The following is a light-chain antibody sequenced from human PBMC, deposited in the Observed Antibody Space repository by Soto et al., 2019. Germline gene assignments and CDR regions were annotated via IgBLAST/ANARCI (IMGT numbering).Light chain of an antibody. CDR2: DVS. CDR3: CSYTGSSTFV. V-gene: IGLV2-11*01. Sequence: QSALTQPRSVSGSPGQSVTVSCTGTSSDVGGYNYVSWYQQHPGKAPKVMIYDVSARPSGVPDRFSGSKSGNTASLTISGLQAEDDADYYCCSYTGSSTFVFGTGTKLTVL. J-gene: IGLJ1*01. CDR1: SSDVGGYNY.